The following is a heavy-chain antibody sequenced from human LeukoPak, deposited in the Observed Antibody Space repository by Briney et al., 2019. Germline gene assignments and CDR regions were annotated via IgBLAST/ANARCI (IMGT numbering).Heavy chain of an antibody. D-gene: IGHD6-19*01. CDR2: IYYSGST. Sequence: SETLSLTCTVSGGSISSYYWSWIRQPPGKGLEWIGYIYYSGSTNYNPSLKSRVTISVDTSKNQFSLKLSSVTAADTAVYYCARDRYSSGWYGDFDCWGQGTLVTVSS. CDR1: GGSISSYY. CDR3: ARDRYSSGWYGDFDC. J-gene: IGHJ4*02. V-gene: IGHV4-59*01.